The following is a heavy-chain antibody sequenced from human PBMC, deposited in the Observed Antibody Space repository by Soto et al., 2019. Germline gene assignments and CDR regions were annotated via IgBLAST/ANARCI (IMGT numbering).Heavy chain of an antibody. J-gene: IGHJ4*02. CDR3: ARSGGHSYGHPLDY. V-gene: IGHV3-30-3*01. D-gene: IGHD5-18*01. CDR2: ISYDGSNK. Sequence: LRLSCAASGFTFSSYAMHWVRQAPGKGLEWVAVISYDGSNKYNANSVKGRLTISRDNSKKTLFLQMNSLRAEDTAVYYCARSGGHSYGHPLDYWGQGTPVTVSS. CDR1: GFTFSSYA.